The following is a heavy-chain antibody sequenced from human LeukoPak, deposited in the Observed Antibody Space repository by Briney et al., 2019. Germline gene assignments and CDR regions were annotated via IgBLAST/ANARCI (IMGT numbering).Heavy chain of an antibody. Sequence: SETLSLTCAVYGGSFSGYYWSWIRQPPGKGLEWIGSIYHSGSTYYNPSLKSRVTISVDTSKNQFSLKLSSVTAADTAVYYCARDRGDTAMYANGDFDYWGQGTLVTVSS. V-gene: IGHV4-34*01. CDR1: GGSFSGYY. D-gene: IGHD5-18*01. J-gene: IGHJ4*02. CDR3: ARDRGDTAMYANGDFDY. CDR2: IYHSGST.